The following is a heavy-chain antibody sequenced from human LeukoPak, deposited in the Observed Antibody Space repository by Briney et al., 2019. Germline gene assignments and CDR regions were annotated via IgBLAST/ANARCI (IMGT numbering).Heavy chain of an antibody. CDR1: GYTFTSYN. CDR2: MNPNSGNT. D-gene: IGHD1-1*01. V-gene: IGHV1-8*03. J-gene: IGHJ4*02. CDR3: ARGPGYTGDY. Sequence: GASVKVSCKASGYTFTSYNINRVRQAPGQGLEWMGWMNPNSGNTGYAQKFQGRVTITRNTAISTAYMELSSLRSEDTAVYYCARGPGYTGDYWGQGTLVTVSS.